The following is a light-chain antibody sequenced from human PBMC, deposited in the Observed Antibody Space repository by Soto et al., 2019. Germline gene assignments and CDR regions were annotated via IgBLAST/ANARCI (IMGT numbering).Light chain of an antibody. V-gene: IGLV1-47*01. J-gene: IGLJ2*01. CDR1: SSNIGSNY. Sequence: QSVLTQPPSASGTPGQRVTISCSGSSSNIGSNYVYWYQHLPGTAPTVLIYRNDQRPSGVPDRVSGSKSGTSASLAISGLRSEDEVDYYCAAWDDSLSGRVFGGGTKLTVL. CDR3: AAWDDSLSGRV. CDR2: RND.